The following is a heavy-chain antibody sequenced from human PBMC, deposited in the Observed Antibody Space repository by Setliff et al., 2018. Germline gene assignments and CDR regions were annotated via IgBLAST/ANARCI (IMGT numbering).Heavy chain of an antibody. CDR3: ARAIPYCSGGVCSEDNWFDS. J-gene: IGHJ5*01. V-gene: IGHV3-23*01. D-gene: IGHD2-8*02. Sequence: ETLSLTCTVSGGSISSSSYYWGWIRQPPGKGLEWVSAISSSGGSTYYLDSVKGRFTISRDNAKNTLFLQMNSLRAEDTAVYYCARAIPYCSGGVCSEDNWFDSWGQGTLVTVSS. CDR2: ISSSGGST. CDR1: GGSISSSSYY.